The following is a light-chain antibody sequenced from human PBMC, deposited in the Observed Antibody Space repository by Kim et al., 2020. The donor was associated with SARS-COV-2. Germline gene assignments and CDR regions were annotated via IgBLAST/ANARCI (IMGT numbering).Light chain of an antibody. CDR1: HGPIGRDQ. CDR3: QSSDSNNHWV. Sequence: KTISSSRTRNHGPIGRDQVQWNQQRPGTAPTTVTYEDMKSPAGVPDRFSGYVDSSSNSVPLTISGLKTEDEADYYCQSSDSNNHWVFGGGTQLTVL. J-gene: IGLJ3*02. CDR2: EDM. V-gene: IGLV6-57*03.